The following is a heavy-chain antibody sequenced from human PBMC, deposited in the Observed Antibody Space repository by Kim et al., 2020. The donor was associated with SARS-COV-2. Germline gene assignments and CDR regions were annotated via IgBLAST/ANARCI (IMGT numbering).Heavy chain of an antibody. CDR3: ARLGGSSWFLDF. Sequence: YDTASLQSRVTISVDTSKNHFSLNLNSVTAADTAVYYCARLGGSSWFLDFWGQGTLVTVPS. D-gene: IGHD6-19*01. V-gene: IGHV4-39*02. J-gene: IGHJ4*02.